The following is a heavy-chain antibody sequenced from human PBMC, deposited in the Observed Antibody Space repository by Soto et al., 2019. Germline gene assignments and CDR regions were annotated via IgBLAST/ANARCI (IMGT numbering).Heavy chain of an antibody. CDR1: GGSISSGGYS. D-gene: IGHD3-10*01. CDR2: IYHSGST. J-gene: IGHJ3*02. Sequence: SETLSLTCAVSGGSISSGGYSCSWIRQPPGKGLEWIGYIYHSGSTYYNPSLKSRVTISVDRSKNQFSLKLSSVTAADTAVYYCASPTMVRRGVGAFDIWGPGTMVTVSS. V-gene: IGHV4-30-2*01. CDR3: ASPTMVRRGVGAFDI.